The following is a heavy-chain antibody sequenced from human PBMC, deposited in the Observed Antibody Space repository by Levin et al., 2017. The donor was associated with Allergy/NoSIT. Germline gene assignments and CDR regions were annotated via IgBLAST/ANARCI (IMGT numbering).Heavy chain of an antibody. CDR3: ALFTILTGPADY. V-gene: IGHV3-74*01. J-gene: IGHJ4*02. D-gene: IGHD3-9*01. Sequence: GESLKISCAASGFTFSSYWMHWIRQAPGKGLVWVSRINSDGSTTSYADSVTGRFTISRDNAKNTLYLQMNSLRAEDTAVYYCALFTILTGPADYWGQGILVTVSS. CDR2: INSDGSTT. CDR1: GFTFSSYW.